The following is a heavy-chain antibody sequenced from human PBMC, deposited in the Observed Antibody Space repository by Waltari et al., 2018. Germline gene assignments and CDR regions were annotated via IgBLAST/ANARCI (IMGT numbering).Heavy chain of an antibody. D-gene: IGHD3-10*01. J-gene: IGHJ4*02. CDR1: GFTFSSYA. CDR2: ISGSGGST. CDR3: AKVLLWFGESQVDY. Sequence: EVQLLESGGGLVQPGGSLRLSCAASGFTFSSYAMSWVRQAPGKGLEWVSAISGSGGSTYYADSVKGRFTISRDNPKNTLYLQMNSLRAEDTAVYYCAKVLLWFGESQVDYWGQGTLVTVSS. V-gene: IGHV3-23*01.